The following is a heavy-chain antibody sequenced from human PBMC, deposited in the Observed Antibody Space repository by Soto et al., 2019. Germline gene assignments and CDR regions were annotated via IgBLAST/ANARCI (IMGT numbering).Heavy chain of an antibody. CDR3: ARGAGSGSYYPLFGGMDV. J-gene: IGHJ6*02. CDR2: IIPIFGTA. V-gene: IGHV1-69*06. Sequence: QVQLVQSGAEVKKPGSSVKVSCKASGGTFSSYAISWVRQAPGQGLEWMGGIIPIFGTANYAQKFQGRVTIPEDKTTSTAYMELSSLRSEDTAVYYCARGAGSGSYYPLFGGMDVWGQGTTVTVSS. CDR1: GGTFSSYA. D-gene: IGHD1-26*01.